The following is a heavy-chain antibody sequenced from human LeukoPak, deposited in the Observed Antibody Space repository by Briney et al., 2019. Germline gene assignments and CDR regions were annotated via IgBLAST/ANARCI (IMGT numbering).Heavy chain of an antibody. D-gene: IGHD4-11*01. Sequence: GGSLRHSCAASGCTFSSYWLHWVRQAPGKGLVWVSRINNDGSSTSCAGSVKERLTISRDNAKNTLYLQMNSLRAENTAVYYCARVSYSNRTPLDYWGQGTLVTVSS. CDR1: GCTFSSYW. J-gene: IGHJ4*02. CDR3: ARVSYSNRTPLDY. CDR2: INNDGSST. V-gene: IGHV3-74*01.